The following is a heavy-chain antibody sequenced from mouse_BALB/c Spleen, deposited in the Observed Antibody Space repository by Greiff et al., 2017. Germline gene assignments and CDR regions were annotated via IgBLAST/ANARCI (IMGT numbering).Heavy chain of an antibody. V-gene: IGHV1S127*01. CDR2: IDPSDSYT. CDR3: TRWNYANQGFAY. D-gene: IGHD1-1*02. CDR1: GYTFTSYW. Sequence: QVQLQQPGAELVKPGASVKMSCKASGYTFTSYWMHWVKQRPGQGLEWIGVIDPSDSYTSYNQKFKGKATLTVDTSSSTAYMQLSSLTSEDSAVYYCTRWNYANQGFAYWGQGTLVTVSA. J-gene: IGHJ3*01.